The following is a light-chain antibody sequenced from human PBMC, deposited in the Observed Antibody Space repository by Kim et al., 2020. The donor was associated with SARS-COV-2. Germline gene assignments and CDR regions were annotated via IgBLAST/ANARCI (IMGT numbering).Light chain of an antibody. CDR1: IANISGNT. Sequence: VTFTCSGTIANISGNTVNWYQQLPXTAPKLLIFGDHQRPSGVPARFSASKSGTAASLAISGHQSEDEADYYCAGWDDSLDGYVFGAGTKVTVL. CDR2: GDH. CDR3: AGWDDSLDGYV. V-gene: IGLV1-44*01. J-gene: IGLJ1*01.